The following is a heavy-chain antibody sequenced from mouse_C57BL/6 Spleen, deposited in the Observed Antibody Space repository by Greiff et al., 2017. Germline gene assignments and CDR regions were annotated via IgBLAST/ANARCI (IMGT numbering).Heavy chain of an antibody. V-gene: IGHV1-52*01. CDR3: ARSGVYSGSSPRAMGC. Sequence: QVQLQQPGAELVRPGSSVTLSCKASGYTFTSYWMHWVKQRPIQGLEWIGNIDPSDSETHYNQKFKDKATLTVDKSSSTAYMQRSSLTSEDSAVYYCARSGVYSGSSPRAMGCWGQGTSVTAAS. CDR2: IDPSDSET. J-gene: IGHJ4*01. D-gene: IGHD1-1*01. CDR1: GYTFTSYW.